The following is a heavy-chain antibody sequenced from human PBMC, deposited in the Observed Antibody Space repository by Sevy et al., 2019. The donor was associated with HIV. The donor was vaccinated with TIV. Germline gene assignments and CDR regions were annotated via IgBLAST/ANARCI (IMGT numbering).Heavy chain of an antibody. CDR2: ITSSGDTI. CDR1: GFTFSDYY. CDR3: AREYDYSHYAFDY. J-gene: IGHJ4*02. D-gene: IGHD4-4*01. Sequence: GGSLRLSCAASGFTFSDYYMTWIRQAPGKGLGWVAYITSSGDTIYYADSVKGRFTISRDNAKNSLYLQMNNLRAEDMAVYYCAREYDYSHYAFDYWGQGTLVTVSS. V-gene: IGHV3-11*01.